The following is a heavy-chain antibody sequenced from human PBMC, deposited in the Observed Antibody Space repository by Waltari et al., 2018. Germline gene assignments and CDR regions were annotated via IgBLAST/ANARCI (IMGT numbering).Heavy chain of an antibody. CDR1: GFTVSNNY. Sequence: EVQLVKSGGGLLKPGGSLRISWSASGFTVSNNYITWVRKAPGKGLEWVSVIYSGGGTYYADSVRGRFTISRDKVKNTVYLQMNSLRAEDTAVYYCGNIGAFDIWGQGTMVTVSS. D-gene: IGHD5-12*01. CDR2: IYSGGGT. CDR3: GNIGAFDI. J-gene: IGHJ3*02. V-gene: IGHV3-53*01.